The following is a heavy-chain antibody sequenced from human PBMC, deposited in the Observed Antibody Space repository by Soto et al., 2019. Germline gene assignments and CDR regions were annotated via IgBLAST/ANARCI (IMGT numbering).Heavy chain of an antibody. CDR3: ARTRLQSAFDI. Sequence: ASVNXSCKASAYTFTSYFISWVRQAPGQGLEWMGWISAYNGNTNYAQKLQGRVTMTTDTSTSTAYMELRSLRSDDTAVYYCARTRLQSAFDIWGQGTMVTVSS. CDR1: AYTFTSYF. J-gene: IGHJ3*02. V-gene: IGHV1-18*01. D-gene: IGHD4-4*01. CDR2: ISAYNGNT.